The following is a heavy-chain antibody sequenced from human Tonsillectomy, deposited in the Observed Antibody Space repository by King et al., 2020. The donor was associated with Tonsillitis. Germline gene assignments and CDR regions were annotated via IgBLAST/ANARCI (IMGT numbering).Heavy chain of an antibody. CDR3: ARARVVAVEFVY. D-gene: IGHD2-15*01. Sequence: VQLVESGGGLVQPGGSLRLSCAASGFTFSSYWMHWVRQAPGQGRVWVSRSNSYGSSTSYADSVNGRFTISRDNAKNTLYLQMNSLRAEDTAVYYCARARVVAVEFVYWGQGTLVTVSS. V-gene: IGHV3-74*01. CDR2: SNSYGSST. J-gene: IGHJ4*02. CDR1: GFTFSSYW.